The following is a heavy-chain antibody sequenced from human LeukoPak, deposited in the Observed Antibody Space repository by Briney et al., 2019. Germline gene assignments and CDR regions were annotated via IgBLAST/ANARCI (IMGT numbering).Heavy chain of an antibody. CDR2: MNPNSGNT. J-gene: IGHJ4*02. Sequence: ASVKVSCKASGYTFTSYDINWVRQATGQGLEWLGWMNPNSGNTGYAQKFQGRVTMTRNTSISTAYMELSSLRSEDTAVYYCARDDYGGNSGLFDYWGQGTQVTVSS. CDR1: GYTFTSYD. V-gene: IGHV1-8*01. D-gene: IGHD4-23*01. CDR3: ARDDYGGNSGLFDY.